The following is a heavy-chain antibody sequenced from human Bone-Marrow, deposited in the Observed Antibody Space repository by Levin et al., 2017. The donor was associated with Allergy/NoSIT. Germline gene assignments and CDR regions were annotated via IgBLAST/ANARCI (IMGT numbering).Heavy chain of an antibody. CDR2: ISSSSSYI. J-gene: IGHJ4*02. Sequence: PGGSLRLSCAASGFTFSSYSMNWVRQAPGKGLEWVSSISSSSSYIYYADSVKGRFTISRDNAKNSLYLQMNSLRAEDTAVYYCASPGELLAHPVDHWGQGTLVTVSS. D-gene: IGHD1-26*01. CDR1: GFTFSSYS. CDR3: ASPGELLAHPVDH. V-gene: IGHV3-21*01.